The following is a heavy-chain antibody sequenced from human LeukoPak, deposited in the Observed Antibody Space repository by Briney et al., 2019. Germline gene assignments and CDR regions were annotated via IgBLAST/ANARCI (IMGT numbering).Heavy chain of an antibody. CDR3: TTLAVAGPVDY. Sequence: ASVKVSCKASGYTFTVYYMHWVRQAPGQGLEWMGWINPNSGGTNYAQKFQGRVTMTRDTSISTAYMELSRLRSDDTAVYYCTTLAVAGPVDYWGQGTLVTVSS. J-gene: IGHJ4*02. V-gene: IGHV1-2*02. CDR1: GYTFTVYY. D-gene: IGHD6-19*01. CDR2: INPNSGGT.